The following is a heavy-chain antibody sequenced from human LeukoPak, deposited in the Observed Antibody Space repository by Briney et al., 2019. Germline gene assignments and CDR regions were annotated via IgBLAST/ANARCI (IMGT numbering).Heavy chain of an antibody. CDR3: ARDIRPRVESFDY. CDR2: INPNSGGT. J-gene: IGHJ4*02. V-gene: IGHV1-2*02. Sequence: ASVKVSCKASGYTFTDYHIHWVRQAPGQGLEWMGWINPNSGGTKYVQKLQGRVTMTRDTSISTAYMELSRLTSDDTAVYYCARDIRPRVESFDYWGQGTLVTVSS. CDR1: GYTFTDYH. D-gene: IGHD3-3*01.